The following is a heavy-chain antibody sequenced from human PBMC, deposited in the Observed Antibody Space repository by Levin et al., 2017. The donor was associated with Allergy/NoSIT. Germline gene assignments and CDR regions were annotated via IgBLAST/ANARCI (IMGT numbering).Heavy chain of an antibody. CDR2: IYYSGSA. CDR3: AREGTYGFKFEY. Sequence: SETLSLTCTVSGASINSGIYYWSWIRQPPGKALEWLGYIYYSGSAYYNPSLKNRVSISLETSNNLFSLKLTSVTAADTAVYYCAREGTYGFKFEYWGQGILVTVSP. D-gene: IGHD3-10*01. V-gene: IGHV4-30-4*01. J-gene: IGHJ4*02. CDR1: GASINSGIYY.